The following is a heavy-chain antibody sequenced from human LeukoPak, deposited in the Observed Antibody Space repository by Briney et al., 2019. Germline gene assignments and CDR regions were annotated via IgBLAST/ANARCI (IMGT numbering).Heavy chain of an antibody. D-gene: IGHD3-10*01. CDR3: ARGRIGSGSLNWFDP. CDR2: INPNNGGT. Sequence: ASVKVSCKASGYTFIAYYLHWVRQAPGQGLEWVGWINPNNGGTNYAQKFQGRVTMTRGTSISTAYMELSRLKSDDTAVYYCARGRIGSGSLNWFDPWGQGTLVTVSS. V-gene: IGHV1-2*02. CDR1: GYTFIAYY. J-gene: IGHJ5*02.